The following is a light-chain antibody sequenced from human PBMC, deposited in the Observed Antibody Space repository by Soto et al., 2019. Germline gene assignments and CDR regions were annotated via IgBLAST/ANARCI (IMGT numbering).Light chain of an antibody. J-gene: IGKJ4*01. CDR1: QSVSSK. CDR3: QQYDVTPPNT. Sequence: EILMTQSPATLSVSPGETATLSCRASQSVSSKLGWYQQKPGQAPRLLIYGASTRATGIPDRFSGSGSGTDFTLTISGLEPEDFAFYYCQQYDVTPPNTFGGGTKVDIK. CDR2: GAS. V-gene: IGKV3D-15*01.